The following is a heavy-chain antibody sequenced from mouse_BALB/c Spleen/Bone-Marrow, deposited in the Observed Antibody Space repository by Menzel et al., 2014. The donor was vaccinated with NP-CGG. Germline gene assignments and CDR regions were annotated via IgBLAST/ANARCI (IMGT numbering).Heavy chain of an antibody. D-gene: IGHD2-14*01. Sequence: VQLQQSGPELAKPGASVKVSCKASGYAFTNYNMNWVKQSHGKSLEWIGYIDPYSGGTNYNQKFRGEATLTVDKSSSTAYMHLNSLTSEDSAVYYCSRGVLAYFDYWGQGTTLTVSS. CDR2: IDPYSGGT. V-gene: IGHV1S135*01. CDR1: GYAFTNYN. CDR3: SRGVLAYFDY. J-gene: IGHJ2*01.